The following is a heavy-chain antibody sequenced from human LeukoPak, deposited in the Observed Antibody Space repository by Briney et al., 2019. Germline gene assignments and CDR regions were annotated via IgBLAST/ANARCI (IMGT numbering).Heavy chain of an antibody. Sequence: SETLSLTCTVSGGSITSFYWSWIRQPAGKGLEWIGRIYTSGSTNYNPSLKSRVTMSVDTSKNQFSLKLSSVTAADTAVYYCARVIRYYDSSGYYYFDYWGQGTLVTVSS. CDR3: ARVIRYYDSSGYYYFDY. D-gene: IGHD3-22*01. V-gene: IGHV4-4*07. CDR1: GGSITSFY. J-gene: IGHJ4*02. CDR2: IYTSGST.